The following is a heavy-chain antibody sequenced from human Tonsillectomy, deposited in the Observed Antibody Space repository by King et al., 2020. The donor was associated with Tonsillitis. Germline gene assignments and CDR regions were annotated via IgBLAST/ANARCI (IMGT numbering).Heavy chain of an antibody. V-gene: IGHV3-30-3*01. CDR1: GFTFSSYA. J-gene: IGHJ6*02. D-gene: IGHD1-26*01. CDR3: AREAMWVWYYYGMDV. Sequence: VQLVESGGGVVQPGRSLRLSCAASGFTFSSYAMHWVRQAPGKGLEWVAVISYDGSNKYYADSVKGRFTISRDNSKNTPYLQMNSLRAEDTAVYYCAREAMWVWYYYGMDVWGQGTTVTVSS. CDR2: ISYDGSNK.